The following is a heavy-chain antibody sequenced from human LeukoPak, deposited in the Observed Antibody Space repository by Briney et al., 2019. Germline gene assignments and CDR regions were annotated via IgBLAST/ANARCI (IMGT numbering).Heavy chain of an antibody. CDR1: GFTFSSYA. J-gene: IGHJ3*02. Sequence: TGGSLRLSCAASGFTFSSYAMSWVRQAPGQGLEWVSAISASGISTTYADSVKGRFTISRDNAKKSLYLQMNSLRAEDTAVYYCVRENYGDYDAFDMWGQGTMVTVSS. CDR3: VRENYGDYDAFDM. CDR2: ISASGIST. V-gene: IGHV3-23*01. D-gene: IGHD4-17*01.